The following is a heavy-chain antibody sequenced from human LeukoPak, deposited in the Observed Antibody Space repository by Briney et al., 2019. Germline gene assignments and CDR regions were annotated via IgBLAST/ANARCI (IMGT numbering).Heavy chain of an antibody. CDR1: GGSISTYY. CDR2: IYYSGTT. V-gene: IGHV4-59*01. Sequence: SETLSLTCTVSGGSISTYYWSWLRQPPGKGLEWIGYIYYSGTTNYNPSLESRVTISVDTSKSQFSLKLTSVTAADAAMYYCARDSGRNRYFGLWGRGALVTVSS. CDR3: ARDSGRNRYFGL. J-gene: IGHJ2*01.